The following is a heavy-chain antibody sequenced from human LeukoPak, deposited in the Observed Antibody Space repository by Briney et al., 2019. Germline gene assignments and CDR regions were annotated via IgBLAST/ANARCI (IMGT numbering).Heavy chain of an antibody. Sequence: ASVKVSCKASGYTFTSYGISWVRQAPGQGLEWMGWISAYNGNTSYAQKLQGRVTMTRDTSTSTVYMELSSLRSEDTAVYYCARDPSSIAARRFDYWGQGTLVTVSS. V-gene: IGHV1-18*01. CDR3: ARDPSSIAARRFDY. D-gene: IGHD6-6*01. CDR1: GYTFTSYG. CDR2: ISAYNGNT. J-gene: IGHJ4*02.